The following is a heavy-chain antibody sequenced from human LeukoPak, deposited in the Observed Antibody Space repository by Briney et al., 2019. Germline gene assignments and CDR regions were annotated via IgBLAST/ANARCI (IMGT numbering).Heavy chain of an antibody. D-gene: IGHD1-26*01. CDR3: TKDIYAKGAVGAFDY. J-gene: IGHJ4*02. CDR1: GITFDDYT. CDR2: ISWDGDST. V-gene: IGHV3-43*01. Sequence: GESLRLSCAASGITFDDYTMHWVRQAPGKGLEWVSLISWDGDSTYYADSVKGRFTISRDNSKNSLYLQMNSLRTEDSAFYYCTKDIYAKGAVGAFDYWGQGTLVTVSS.